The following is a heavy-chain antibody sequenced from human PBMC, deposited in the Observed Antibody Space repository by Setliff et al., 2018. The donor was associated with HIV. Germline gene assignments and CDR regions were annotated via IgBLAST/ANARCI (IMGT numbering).Heavy chain of an antibody. D-gene: IGHD3-3*01. Sequence: GSLRLSCAASGLTFSRYAVSWVRQAPGKGLEWVSSVSGRGSDKYYADSVKGRFTISRDSAKNSLYLQMNSLRAEDTAVYYCARWRWQQSEFDFWGQGTLVTVSS. CDR2: VSGRGSDK. V-gene: IGHV3-23*01. J-gene: IGHJ4*02. CDR3: ARWRWQQSEFDF. CDR1: GLTFSRYA.